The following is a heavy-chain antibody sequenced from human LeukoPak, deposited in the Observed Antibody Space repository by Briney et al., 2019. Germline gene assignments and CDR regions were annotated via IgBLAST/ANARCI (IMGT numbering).Heavy chain of an antibody. CDR3: ARDPIPLNYDFWSGYGGGFDS. CDR1: GFTFTTYS. D-gene: IGHD3-3*01. CDR2: ISSSTTTI. Sequence: GGSLRLSCAASGFTFTTYSMNWVRQAPGKGLEWVSYISSSTTTIYYLDSVKGRFTISRDNAKNSLYLQMNSLRVEDTAVYYCARDPIPLNYDFWSGYGGGFDSWGRGTLVTVSP. J-gene: IGHJ4*02. V-gene: IGHV3-48*04.